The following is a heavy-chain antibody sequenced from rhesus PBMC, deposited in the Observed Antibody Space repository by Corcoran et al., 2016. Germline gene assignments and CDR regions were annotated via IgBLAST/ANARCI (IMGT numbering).Heavy chain of an antibody. CDR2: VDGSGGDT. V-gene: IGHV4-93*01. Sequence: QVLLQESGPTVVVPSETLSLTCTVSGGSISSTNWWPWIRQSPGKGLEWIGGVDGSGGDTENNPSLKSRVTISKDTSRNQFSRKMTSVTAADTAVFYCARGNYVNALDSWGQGVVVTVS. D-gene: IGHD1-26*01. CDR3: ARGNYVNALDS. J-gene: IGHJ6*01. CDR1: GGSISSTNW.